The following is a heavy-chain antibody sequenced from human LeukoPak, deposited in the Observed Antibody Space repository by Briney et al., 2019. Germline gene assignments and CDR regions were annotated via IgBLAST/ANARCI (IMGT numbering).Heavy chain of an antibody. V-gene: IGHV3-23*01. CDR3: ARSPTKHSYGSGSPYYFDY. J-gene: IGHJ4*02. D-gene: IGHD5-18*01. Sequence: PGGSLRLSCAASGFTFSSYGMSWVRQAPGKGLEWVSAISGSGGSTYYADSVKGRFTMSRDNSKSTLYLQMNSLRAEDTAVYYCARSPTKHSYGSGSPYYFDYWGQGTLVTVSS. CDR1: GFTFSSYG. CDR2: ISGSGGST.